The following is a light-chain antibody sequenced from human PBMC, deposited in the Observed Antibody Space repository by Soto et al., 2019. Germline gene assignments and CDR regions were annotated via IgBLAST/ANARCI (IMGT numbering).Light chain of an antibody. CDR2: DVN. V-gene: IGLV2-14*03. CDR3: CSYTTSSTYV. J-gene: IGLJ1*01. CDR1: SSDVGACNY. Sequence: QSVLTQPASVSGSPGQSIAISCTGTSSDVGACNYVSWYQQHPGKAPKLMIYDVNNRPSGVSNRFSGSKSGNTASLTISGLQAEDEADYYCCSYTTSSTYVYGTGTKVTVL.